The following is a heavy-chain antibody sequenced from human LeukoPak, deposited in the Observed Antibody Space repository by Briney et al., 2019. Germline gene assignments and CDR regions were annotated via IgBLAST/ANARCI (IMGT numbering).Heavy chain of an antibody. CDR2: IFYTGGT. Sequence: SETLSLTCSVSGASITSSSYYWGWIRQPPEKGLEWIGSIFYTGGTYYSPSLKSRVTISVDTSKNQFSLKLSSVTAADTAVYYCARERGGGWFDPWGQGTLVTVSS. CDR1: GASITSSSYY. CDR3: ARERGGGWFDP. J-gene: IGHJ5*02. V-gene: IGHV4-39*02. D-gene: IGHD3-16*01.